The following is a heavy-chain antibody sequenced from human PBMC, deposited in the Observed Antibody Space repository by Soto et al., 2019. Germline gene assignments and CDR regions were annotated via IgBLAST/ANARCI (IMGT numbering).Heavy chain of an antibody. Sequence: QVQLQQWGAGLLKPSETLSLTCAVYGWSFSGHYWTWIRQPPGTGLERIGEINHSGSTNYNPSHKGLVTISVDKSTNPFSLNLSSVTAAHTAVYYWARDKITRVFDYWGQGTLVTV. CDR2: INHSGST. V-gene: IGHV4-34*01. CDR3: ARDKITRVFDY. D-gene: IGHD3-10*01. J-gene: IGHJ4*02. CDR1: GWSFSGHY.